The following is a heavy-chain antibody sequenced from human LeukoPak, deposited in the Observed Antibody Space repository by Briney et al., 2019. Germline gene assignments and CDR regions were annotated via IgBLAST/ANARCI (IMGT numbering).Heavy chain of an antibody. Sequence: GGSLRLSCAASGFTFSSYWMNWVRQAPGKGLEWVSCISNGGSDINYADSVKGRFTISRDNAKNSLYVQMNRLRAEDTATYYCAREPPNYEDSSGYYFHCGEGAVFTVSP. CDR2: ISNGGSDI. CDR3: AREPPNYEDSSGYYFH. J-gene: IGHJ1*01. D-gene: IGHD3-22*01. CDR1: GFTFSSYW. V-gene: IGHV3-21*01.